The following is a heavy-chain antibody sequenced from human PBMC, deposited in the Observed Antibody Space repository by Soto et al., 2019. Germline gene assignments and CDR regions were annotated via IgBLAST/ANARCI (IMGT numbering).Heavy chain of an antibody. CDR1: GFTFSSYS. Sequence: EVQLVESGGGLVQPGGSLRLSCAASGFTFSSYSMNWVRQAPGKGLEWVSYISSSSSTIYYADSVKGRFTISRDNAKNSLYLQMNSLRDEDTAVYYCARLVRGGYCSSTSCYGYYYYGMDVWGQGTTVTVSS. V-gene: IGHV3-48*02. D-gene: IGHD2-2*01. CDR2: ISSSSSTI. CDR3: ARLVRGGYCSSTSCYGYYYYGMDV. J-gene: IGHJ6*02.